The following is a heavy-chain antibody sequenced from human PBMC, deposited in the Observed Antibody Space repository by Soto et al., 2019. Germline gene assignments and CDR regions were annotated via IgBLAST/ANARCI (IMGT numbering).Heavy chain of an antibody. V-gene: IGHV3-30-3*01. CDR3: ARGLGYGSGSYYYYYGMDV. Sequence: QVQLVESGGGMVQPGRSLRLSCAASGFTFSSYAMHWVRQAPGKGLEWVAVISYDGSNKYYADSVKGRFTISRDNSKNTLYLQMNSLRAEDTAVYYCARGLGYGSGSYYYYYGMDVWGQGTTVTVSS. CDR2: ISYDGSNK. CDR1: GFTFSSYA. J-gene: IGHJ6*02. D-gene: IGHD3-10*01.